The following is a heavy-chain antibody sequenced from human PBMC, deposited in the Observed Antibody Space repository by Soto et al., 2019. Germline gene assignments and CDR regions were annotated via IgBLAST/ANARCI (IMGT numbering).Heavy chain of an antibody. D-gene: IGHD6-13*01. CDR2: ISSSSSYI. CDR1: GFTFSSYS. J-gene: IGHJ4*02. V-gene: IGHV3-21*01. Sequence: EVQLVESGGGLVKPGGSLRLSCAASGFTFSSYSMNWVRQAPGRGLEWVSSISSSSSYIYYADSVKGRFTISRDNAKNSLYLHMNSLRAEDTAVYYCARPSSSWFYFDYWGQGTLVTVSS. CDR3: ARPSSSWFYFDY.